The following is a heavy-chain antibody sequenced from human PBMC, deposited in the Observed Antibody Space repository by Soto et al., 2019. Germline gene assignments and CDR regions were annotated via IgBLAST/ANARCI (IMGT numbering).Heavy chain of an antibody. V-gene: IGHV3-30*18. D-gene: IGHD5-12*01. CDR3: AKGVEMATWA. Sequence: PGGSLRLSCAASGFTFSSYGMHWVRQAPGKGLEWVAVISYDGSNKYYADSVKGRFTISRDNSKNTLYLQMNSLRAEDRAVYYSAKGVEMATWAWGQGTLVTVSS. J-gene: IGHJ5*02. CDR2: ISYDGSNK. CDR1: GFTFSSYG.